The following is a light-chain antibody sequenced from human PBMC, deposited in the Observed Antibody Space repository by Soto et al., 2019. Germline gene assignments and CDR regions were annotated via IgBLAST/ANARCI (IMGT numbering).Light chain of an antibody. CDR3: SSYTSSSTPWV. CDR2: EVS. V-gene: IGLV2-14*01. J-gene: IGLJ3*02. CDR1: SSDVGGYNY. Sequence: QSVLTQPASVSGSPGQSITISCTGTSSDVGGYNYVSWYQQHPCKAPKLMIYEVSNRPSGVSNRFSGSKSGNTASLTISGLQAEDEADYYCSSYTSSSTPWVFGGGTKLTVL.